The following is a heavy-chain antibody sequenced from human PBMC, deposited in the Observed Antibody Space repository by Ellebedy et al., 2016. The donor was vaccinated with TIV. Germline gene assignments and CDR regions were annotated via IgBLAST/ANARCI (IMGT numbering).Heavy chain of an antibody. Sequence: MPSETLSLTCTVSGGSISTYYWSWIRQPPGKGLEWIGYIYYSGSTNYNPSLKSRVTISEDTSKSQFSLKLSSVTAADTAVYYCARGGGSGYFDLWGRGTLVTVSS. CDR3: ARGGGSGYFDL. CDR2: IYYSGST. J-gene: IGHJ2*01. D-gene: IGHD3-16*01. CDR1: GGSISTYY. V-gene: IGHV4-59*01.